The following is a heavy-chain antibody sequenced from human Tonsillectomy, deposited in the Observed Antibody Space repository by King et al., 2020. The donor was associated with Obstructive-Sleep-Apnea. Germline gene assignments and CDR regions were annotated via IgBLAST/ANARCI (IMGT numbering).Heavy chain of an antibody. CDR1: GFTFSDYY. V-gene: IGHV3-11*01. D-gene: IGHD6-13*01. J-gene: IGHJ5*02. CDR3: ARDSRIAAAGKRHGWFDP. Sequence: VQLVESGGGLVKPGGSLRLSCAASGFTFSDYYMSWIRQAPGKGLEWVSYISSSGSTIYYADFVKGRFTISRDNAKNSLYLQMNSLRAEDTAVYYCARDSRIAAAGKRHGWFDPWGQGTLVTVSS. CDR2: ISSSGSTI.